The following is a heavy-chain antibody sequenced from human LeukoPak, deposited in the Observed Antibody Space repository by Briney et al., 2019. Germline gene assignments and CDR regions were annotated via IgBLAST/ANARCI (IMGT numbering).Heavy chain of an antibody. CDR2: IIPIFGTA. CDR3: ARIPGESYYFDY. CDR1: GGTFSSYA. Sequence: SVKVSCRASGGTFSSYAISWVRQTPGQGFEWMGGIIPIFGTANYAQKFQGRVTITADESTSTAYMELSSQRSEDTAVYYCARIPGESYYFDYWGQGTLVTVSS. D-gene: IGHD3-10*01. V-gene: IGHV1-69*01. J-gene: IGHJ4*02.